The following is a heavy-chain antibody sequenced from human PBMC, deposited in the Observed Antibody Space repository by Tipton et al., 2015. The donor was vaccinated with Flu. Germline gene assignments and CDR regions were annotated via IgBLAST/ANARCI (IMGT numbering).Heavy chain of an antibody. CDR1: GGSISSSSYY. CDR3: ARVSRSGTSHAGYFDY. V-gene: IGHV4-39*07. CDR2: IYYSGST. Sequence: TLSLTCTVSGGSISSSSYYWGWIRQPPGKGLEWIGSIYYSGSTYYNPSLKSRVTISVDTSKNQFSLKLSSVTAADTAVYYCARVSRSGTSHAGYFDYWGQGTLVTVSS. J-gene: IGHJ4*02. D-gene: IGHD1-7*01.